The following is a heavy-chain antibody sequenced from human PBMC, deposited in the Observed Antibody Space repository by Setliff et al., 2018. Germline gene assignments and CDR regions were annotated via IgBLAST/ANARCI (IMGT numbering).Heavy chain of an antibody. CDR2: SNYSGIT. J-gene: IGHJ3*02. CDR1: GDSISSSSYY. Sequence: SETLSLTCSVSGDSISSSSYYWGWIRQPPGKGLEWIGSSNYSGITYYSPSLKSRVIVSADTSKNQFSLKLSSVTAAGTAVYYCARLPGYCNGGNCYGYYTFDIWGQGTMVTVSS. CDR3: ARLPGYCNGGNCYGYYTFDI. D-gene: IGHD2-15*01. V-gene: IGHV4-39*01.